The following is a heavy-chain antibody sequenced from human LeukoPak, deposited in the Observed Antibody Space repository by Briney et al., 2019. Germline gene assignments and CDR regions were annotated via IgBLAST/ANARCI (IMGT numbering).Heavy chain of an antibody. V-gene: IGHV4-34*01. CDR1: GLSFSGYY. D-gene: IGHD6-19*01. CDR2: INHSGGT. CDR3: ARGPTAVAGWKYFDL. J-gene: IGHJ2*01. Sequence: SETLSRTCAVDGLSFSGYYWSWIRQPPGKGLEWSGEINHSGGTNDNPSLRSRVTIAVDTSKNKFSLKLSSVTAADTAVYYCARGPTAVAGWKYFDLWGRGTVVSVSS.